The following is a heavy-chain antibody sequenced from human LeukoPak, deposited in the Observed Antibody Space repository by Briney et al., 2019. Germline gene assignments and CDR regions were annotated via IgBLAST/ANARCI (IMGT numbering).Heavy chain of an antibody. Sequence: PMASVKVSCKASGGTFSSYAISWVRQAPGQGLEWMGRIIPIFGTANYAQKFQGRVTITTDESTSTAYMELSSLRSEDTAVYYCARDPAYYDSSGYYYPSWFDPWGRGTLVTVSS. CDR3: ARDPAYYDSSGYYYPSWFDP. CDR1: GGTFSSYA. J-gene: IGHJ5*02. V-gene: IGHV1-69*05. D-gene: IGHD3-22*01. CDR2: IIPIFGTA.